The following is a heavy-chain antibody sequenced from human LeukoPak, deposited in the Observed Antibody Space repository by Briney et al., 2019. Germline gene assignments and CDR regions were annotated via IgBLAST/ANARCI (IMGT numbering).Heavy chain of an antibody. CDR2: ISGSGGST. J-gene: IGHJ2*01. Sequence: PGGSLRLSCAASGFTFSSYAMSWVRQAPGKGLEWVSAISGSGGSTYYADSVKGRFTISRDNSKNTLYLQMNSLRAEDTAVYYCAREGGDIVVVVAADGYFDLWGRGTLVTVSS. CDR1: GFTFSSYA. V-gene: IGHV3-23*01. D-gene: IGHD2-15*01. CDR3: AREGGDIVVVVAADGYFDL.